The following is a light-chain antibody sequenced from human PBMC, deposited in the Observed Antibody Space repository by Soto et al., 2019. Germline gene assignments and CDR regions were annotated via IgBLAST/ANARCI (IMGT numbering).Light chain of an antibody. V-gene: IGLV1-40*01. Sequence: QSALTQPPSVSGAPGQRVTISCTGSSSNIGGGFDVHWYQQVPGTAPKLLIYGNSYRPSGVPDRFSGSKSGASASLDITGLQAEDEAVYYCQSFDDSLTTYVVFGGGTKVTVL. CDR2: GNS. CDR3: QSFDDSLTTYVV. CDR1: SSNIGGGFD. J-gene: IGLJ2*01.